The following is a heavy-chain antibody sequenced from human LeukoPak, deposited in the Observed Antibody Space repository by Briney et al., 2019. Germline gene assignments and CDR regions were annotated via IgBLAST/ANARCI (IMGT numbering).Heavy chain of an antibody. D-gene: IGHD6-13*01. CDR1: GFTFRSYD. CDR2: ISSSSSYI. V-gene: IGHV3-21*01. J-gene: IGHJ4*02. Sequence: GGTLRLSCAASGFTFRSYDMNWVRQAPGKGLEWVSTISSSSSYIYYADSVKGRFTISRDNAKNSLYLQMNSLRAEDTAVYYCARDYYSSSWYYFDYWGQGTLVTVSS. CDR3: ARDYYSSSWYYFDY.